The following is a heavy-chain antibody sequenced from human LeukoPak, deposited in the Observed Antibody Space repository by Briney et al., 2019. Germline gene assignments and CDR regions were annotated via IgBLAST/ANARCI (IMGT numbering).Heavy chain of an antibody. Sequence: ASVKVSCKASGGTFSSYAISWVRQAPGQGLEWMGGIIPIFGTANYAQKFQGRVTITADESTSTAYMELSSLRSEDTAVYYCAREVLGIGYCSSTSCGYFDYWGQGTLVTVSS. CDR1: GGTFSSYA. CDR3: AREVLGIGYCSSTSCGYFDY. D-gene: IGHD2-2*01. J-gene: IGHJ4*02. V-gene: IGHV1-69*13. CDR2: IIPIFGTA.